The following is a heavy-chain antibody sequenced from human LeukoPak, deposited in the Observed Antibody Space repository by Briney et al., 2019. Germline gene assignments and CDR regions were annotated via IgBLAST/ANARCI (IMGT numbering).Heavy chain of an antibody. CDR3: ARGGNTYDFWSGYPHPFDY. D-gene: IGHD3-3*01. Sequence: PSETLSLTRAVYGGSFSCNYSRWIRNPPGKGQEGMGEITHSGSTKYNPSLKRRVTISVDTSKSQFSLKVSSVTAADTAVYYCARGGNTYDFWSGYPHPFDYWGQGTLVTVSS. CDR1: GGSFSCNY. J-gene: IGHJ4*02. CDR2: ITHSGST. V-gene: IGHV4-34*01.